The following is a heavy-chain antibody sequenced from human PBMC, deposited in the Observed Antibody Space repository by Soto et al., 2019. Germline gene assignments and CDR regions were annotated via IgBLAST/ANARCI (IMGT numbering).Heavy chain of an antibody. D-gene: IGHD6-19*01. CDR3: ARMDRGWYPKGLPGGYYYYGMDV. J-gene: IGHJ6*02. V-gene: IGHV3-7*03. Sequence: RSPGLSGAASGXPWWSYCMRWVRQDPGKGLEWVANIKQDGSEKYYVDSVKGRLTISRDNAKNSMYLQMNRLRAADTAVYYCARMDRGWYPKGLPGGYYYYGMDVWGQGTTVTVSS. CDR1: GXPWWSYC. CDR2: IKQDGSEK.